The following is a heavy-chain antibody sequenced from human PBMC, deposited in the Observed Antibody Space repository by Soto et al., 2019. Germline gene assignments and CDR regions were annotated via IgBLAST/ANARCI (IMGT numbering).Heavy chain of an antibody. J-gene: IGHJ5*02. V-gene: IGHV3-30-3*01. CDR2: ISYDENNR. Sequence: QVQLVESGGGVVQPGRSLRLSCAASGFTFRSYAMHWVRQALGKGLEWVATISYDENNRCYTDSVKGRFTISRDNSKNTVYLQVNSLRDEDTAVYYCARAMDIGMASKDNWFDPWGQGTLVTVSS. CDR1: GFTFRSYA. CDR3: ARAMDIGMASKDNWFDP. D-gene: IGHD2-2*03.